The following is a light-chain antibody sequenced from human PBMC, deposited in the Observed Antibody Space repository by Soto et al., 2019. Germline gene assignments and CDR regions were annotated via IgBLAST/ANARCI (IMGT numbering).Light chain of an antibody. V-gene: IGKV3-20*01. CDR1: QSVTSSH. Sequence: EIVLTQTPGTLSLSLGERATLSCRASQSVTSSHLAWYQQKPGQAPRLLIYGASTRATGIPDRFSGSGSDTDFSLTIRRLDPEDFAMYYCLFYFSPYRYTFGPGTKVQIK. J-gene: IGKJ2*01. CDR2: GAS. CDR3: LFYFSPYRYT.